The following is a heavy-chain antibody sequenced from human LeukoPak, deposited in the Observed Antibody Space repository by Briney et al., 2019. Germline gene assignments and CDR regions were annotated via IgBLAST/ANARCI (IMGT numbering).Heavy chain of an antibody. J-gene: IGHJ4*02. CDR1: AASISSYY. Sequence: PSETLSLTCTVSAASISSYYWSWIRQPPGKGLEWIGYIYNRGTTSYNPSLKSRVTISVDTSKNQFSLKLSSVTAADTAVYFCARAPAGDYFDYWGQGTLVTVSS. CDR2: IYNRGTT. V-gene: IGHV4-59*01. D-gene: IGHD2-2*01. CDR3: ARAPAGDYFDY.